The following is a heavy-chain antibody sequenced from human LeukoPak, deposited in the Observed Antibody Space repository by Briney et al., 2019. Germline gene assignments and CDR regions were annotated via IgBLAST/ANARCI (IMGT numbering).Heavy chain of an antibody. CDR2: ISGSSGII. D-gene: IGHD4-23*01. CDR1: GFTFSSSA. Sequence: GGSLRLSCAASGFTFSSSAMSWVRQAPGKGLEWVSYISGSSGIIDYADSVRGRFTISRDNAKNSLYLQMNSLRAEDTAVYYWARGSTSLGGSGKSPFNYWAQGTRVTVSS. J-gene: IGHJ4*02. V-gene: IGHV3-48*01. CDR3: ARGSTSLGGSGKSPFNY.